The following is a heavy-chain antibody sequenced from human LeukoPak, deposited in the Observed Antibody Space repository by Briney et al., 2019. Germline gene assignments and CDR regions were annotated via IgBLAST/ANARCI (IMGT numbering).Heavy chain of an antibody. J-gene: IGHJ2*01. CDR2: ISGSGGNT. D-gene: IGHD3-10*01. CDR3: AKGSPMRYFDL. V-gene: IGHV3-23*01. CDR1: GFTVSNYA. Sequence: GRSLRLSCAAAGFTVSNYAMSWVRQAPGKGLEWVSTISGSGGNTYYADCGKGRFTIATDNTKNTLSLQMHSLRAEDRAVYYCAKGSPMRYFDLWGGGPLVPVPS.